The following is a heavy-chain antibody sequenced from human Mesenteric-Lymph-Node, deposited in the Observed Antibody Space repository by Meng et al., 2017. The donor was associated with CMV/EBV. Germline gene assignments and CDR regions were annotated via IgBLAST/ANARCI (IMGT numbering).Heavy chain of an antibody. D-gene: IGHD6-19*01. Sequence: ASVKVSCKASGYTFTGYYMHWVRQAPGQGLEWMGWINPNSGGTNYAQKFQGRVTMTRDTSISTAYMELSRLRSDDTAVYYCAREGIAVAALDYWGQETLVTVSS. CDR3: AREGIAVAALDY. J-gene: IGHJ4*02. CDR1: GYTFTGYY. V-gene: IGHV1-2*02. CDR2: INPNSGGT.